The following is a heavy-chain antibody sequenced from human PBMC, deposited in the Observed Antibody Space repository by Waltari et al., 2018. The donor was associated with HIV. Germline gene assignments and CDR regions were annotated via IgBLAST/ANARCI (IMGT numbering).Heavy chain of an antibody. CDR1: GYTFTDYY. Sequence: QEQLVQSGAEVKKPGASVKVSCKSSGYTFTDYYMHWVRQAPGQGLEWMGWINPKSGGTNYAQKFQGRVTMTRDTSISTAYMELSSLRSDDTAVYYCALYCSGGNCFFDYWGQGTLVTVSS. V-gene: IGHV1-2*02. CDR2: INPKSGGT. J-gene: IGHJ4*02. D-gene: IGHD2-15*01. CDR3: ALYCSGGNCFFDY.